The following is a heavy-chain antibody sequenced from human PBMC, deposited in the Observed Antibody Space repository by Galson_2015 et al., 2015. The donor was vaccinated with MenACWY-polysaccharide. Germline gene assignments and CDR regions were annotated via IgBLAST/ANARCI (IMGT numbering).Heavy chain of an antibody. Sequence: SVNVCCEASGDTFNNYGISWLRQAPGQGPEWLGRIIPFLGIPKHPQRFQGRVAISADKSTTTVYMELSSLTSEDTGVYYCARTYCSGSNCYFDSWGQGALVTVSS. J-gene: IGHJ4*02. V-gene: IGHV1-69*04. D-gene: IGHD1-26*01. CDR2: IIPFLGIP. CDR3: ARTYCSGSNCYFDS. CDR1: GDTFNNYG.